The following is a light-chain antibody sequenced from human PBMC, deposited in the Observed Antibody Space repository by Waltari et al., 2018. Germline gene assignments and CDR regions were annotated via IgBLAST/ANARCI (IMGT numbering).Light chain of an antibody. CDR1: ISDVGGYDY. J-gene: IGLJ2*01. CDR3: SSYASSSTLVV. V-gene: IGLV2-14*03. Sequence: QSALTQPASVSGSPGNSITISCTGTISDVGGYDYVSWYQQHPDKAPKLMIYDVTNRPSGVSNRFSGSKSGNTASLTISGLQAEDEADYYCSSYASSSTLVVFGGGTKLTVL. CDR2: DVT.